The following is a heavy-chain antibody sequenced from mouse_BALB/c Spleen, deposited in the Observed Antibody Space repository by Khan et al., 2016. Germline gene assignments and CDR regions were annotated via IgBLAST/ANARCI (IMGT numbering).Heavy chain of an antibody. D-gene: IGHD2-4*01. Sequence: QIQLVQSGPELKKPGETVKISCKASGYTFTNYGMNWVKQAPGKGLKWMGWINTYTGEPTYAADFKGRFAFSLDTSASTAYLQINNLKNEDMETDVCAKEGLRRTGYAMDYWGQGTSVTVSS. CDR2: INTYTGEP. CDR3: AKEGLRRTGYAMDY. CDR1: GYTFTNYG. J-gene: IGHJ4*01. V-gene: IGHV9-1*02.